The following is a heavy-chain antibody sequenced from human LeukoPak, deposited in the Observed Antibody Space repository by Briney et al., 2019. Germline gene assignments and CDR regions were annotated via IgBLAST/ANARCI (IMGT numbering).Heavy chain of an antibody. CDR1: GFIFSNYA. Sequence: GGSLRLSCAASGFIFSNYAMSWVRQAPAGGLEWVSSLRGDGVTFYADSVKGCFTLSRDESRSTVYLHLNNLRVEDTAVYYYAKASWVSTADAVLWGQGTLVTVSS. D-gene: IGHD3-16*01. J-gene: IGHJ4*02. CDR2: LRGDGVT. V-gene: IGHV3-23*01. CDR3: AKASWVSTADAVL.